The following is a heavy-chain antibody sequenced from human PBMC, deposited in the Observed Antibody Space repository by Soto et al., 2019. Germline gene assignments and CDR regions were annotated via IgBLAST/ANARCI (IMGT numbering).Heavy chain of an antibody. D-gene: IGHD3-10*01. CDR2: IIPIFGTA. Sequence: ASVKVSCKASGGTFSSYAISWVRQAPGQGLEWMGGIIPIFGTANYAQKFQGRVTITADESTSTAYMELSSLRSEDTAVYYCARDMVRGVIRAGPHHNWFDPWGQGTLVTVSS. V-gene: IGHV1-69*13. CDR1: GGTFSSYA. CDR3: ARDMVRGVIRAGPHHNWFDP. J-gene: IGHJ5*02.